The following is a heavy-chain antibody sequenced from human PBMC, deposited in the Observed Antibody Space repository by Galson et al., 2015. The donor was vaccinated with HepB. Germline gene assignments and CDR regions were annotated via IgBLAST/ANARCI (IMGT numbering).Heavy chain of an antibody. CDR3: AGPLEYFQH. J-gene: IGHJ1*01. Sequence: SCKASGGTFSSYSISWVRQAPGKGLEWMRRIIPILGLINYAQKFQGRVTITADKSTSTAYMELRSLRYEDTAVYYCAGPLEYFQHWGPGTLVTVSS. V-gene: IGHV1-69*02. CDR2: IIPILGLI. CDR1: GGTFSSYS.